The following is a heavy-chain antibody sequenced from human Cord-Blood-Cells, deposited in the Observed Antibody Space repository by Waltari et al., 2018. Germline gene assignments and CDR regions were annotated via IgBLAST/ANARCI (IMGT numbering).Heavy chain of an antibody. CDR1: GYTFTGYY. V-gene: IGHV1-2*02. CDR3: ARGIRYNWNYYFDY. Sequence: QVQLVQSGAEVKKPGASVKVSCKASGYTFTGYYMHWVRQAPGKGLEGMGGINPNSGGTNYAQNVQGRVTMTRDTSISTAYRELSRLKSDDTAVYYCARGIRYNWNYYFDYWGQGTLVTVSS. CDR2: INPNSGGT. D-gene: IGHD1-7*01. J-gene: IGHJ4*02.